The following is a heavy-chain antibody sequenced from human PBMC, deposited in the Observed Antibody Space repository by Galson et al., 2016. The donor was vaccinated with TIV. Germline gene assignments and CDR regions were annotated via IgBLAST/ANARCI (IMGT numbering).Heavy chain of an antibody. CDR2: ISGSGDDT. J-gene: IGHJ4*02. Sequence: SLRLSCAASGFRFDSYGSYGMNWVRQAPGKGLEWVSGISGSGDDTYYADSVRGRFTISRDNSENMLYLQMNSLRAEDTAIYYCAKFRLFDGDYRDYWGRGTLVTVSS. D-gene: IGHD4-17*01. CDR3: AKFRLFDGDYRDY. CDR1: GFRFDSYGSYG. V-gene: IGHV3-23*01.